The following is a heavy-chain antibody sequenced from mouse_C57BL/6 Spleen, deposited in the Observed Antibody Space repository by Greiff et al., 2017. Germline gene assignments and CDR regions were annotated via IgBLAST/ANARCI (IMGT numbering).Heavy chain of an antibody. Sequence: DVKLVESGGGLVQPKGSLKLSCAASGFSFNTYAMNWVRQAPGKGLEWVARIRSKSNNYATYYADSVKDRFTISRDDSESMLYLQMNNLKTEDTAMYYCVRGSTNFDYWGQGTTLTVSS. CDR2: IRSKSNNYAT. CDR1: GFSFNTYA. V-gene: IGHV10-1*01. J-gene: IGHJ2*01. D-gene: IGHD1-1*01. CDR3: VRGSTNFDY.